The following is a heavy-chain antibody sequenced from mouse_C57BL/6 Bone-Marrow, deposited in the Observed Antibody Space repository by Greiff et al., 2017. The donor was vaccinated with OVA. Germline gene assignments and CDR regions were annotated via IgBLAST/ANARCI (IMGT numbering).Heavy chain of an antibody. D-gene: IGHD1-1*01. CDR2: INPSSGYT. Sequence: QVQLKESGAELARPGASVKMSCKASGYTFTSYTMHWVKQRPGQGLEWIGYINPSSGYTKYNQKFKDKATLTADKSSSTAYMQLSSLTSEDSAVYFCAAGRYYYGSRGGWYFDVWGTGTTVTVSS. V-gene: IGHV1-4*01. J-gene: IGHJ1*03. CDR3: AAGRYYYGSRGGWYFDV. CDR1: GYTFTSYT.